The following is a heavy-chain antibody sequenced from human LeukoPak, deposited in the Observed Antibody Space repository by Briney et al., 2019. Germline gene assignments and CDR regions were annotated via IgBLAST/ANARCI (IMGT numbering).Heavy chain of an antibody. CDR2: IYYSGST. J-gene: IGHJ4*02. CDR1: GGSISSYY. V-gene: IGHV4-59*08. CDR3: ARHETDMGYLRYFDY. Sequence: SETLSLTCTVSGGSISSYYWSWIRQPPGKGLEWIGYIYYSGSTNYNPSLKSRVTISVDTSKNQFSLKLSSVTAADTAVYYCARHETDMGYLRYFDYWGQGTLVTVSS. D-gene: IGHD5-18*01.